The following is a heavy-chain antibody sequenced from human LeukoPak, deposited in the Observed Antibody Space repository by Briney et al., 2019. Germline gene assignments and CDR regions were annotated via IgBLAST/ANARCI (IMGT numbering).Heavy chain of an antibody. V-gene: IGHV1-2*02. CDR1: GYTFTGYY. Sequence: ASVKVSCKASGYTFTGYYMQWVRQAPGQGLEWMGWINPNSGGTNYAQKFQGRVTMTRDTSISTAYMELSRLRSDDTAVYYCARASIFTMVRGAITGGYGMDVWGQGTTVTVSS. J-gene: IGHJ6*02. CDR2: INPNSGGT. CDR3: ARASIFTMVRGAITGGYGMDV. D-gene: IGHD3-10*01.